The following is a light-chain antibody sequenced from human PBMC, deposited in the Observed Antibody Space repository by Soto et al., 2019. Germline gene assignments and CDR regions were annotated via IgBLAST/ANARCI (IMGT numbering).Light chain of an antibody. Sequence: EIGLTQSPGTLSLSPGERATLSCRASQSISRNYLGWYQQNPGQAPRLLIYGASNRATGVPDRFSGSASGTDFTFTISRLEPEDFAVYYCQHYGSSPRVFGGGTKVDIK. CDR2: GAS. V-gene: IGKV3-20*01. J-gene: IGKJ4*01. CDR3: QHYGSSPRV. CDR1: QSISRNY.